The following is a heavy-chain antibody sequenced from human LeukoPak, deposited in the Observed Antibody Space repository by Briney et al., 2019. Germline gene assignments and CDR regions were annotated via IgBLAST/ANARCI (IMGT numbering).Heavy chain of an antibody. V-gene: IGHV5-51*01. J-gene: IGHJ3*02. Sequence: GESLKISCKGSGYRFNNYGIGWVRQKPGKGLESMGIISPGDSDIRYSPSFQGHVTISADKSLSTAYLQWTSLKASDTAIYYCARQESTCDAFVIWGQGTMVTVSS. CDR1: GYRFNNYG. CDR3: ARQESTCDAFVI. CDR2: ISPGDSDI. D-gene: IGHD5/OR15-5a*01.